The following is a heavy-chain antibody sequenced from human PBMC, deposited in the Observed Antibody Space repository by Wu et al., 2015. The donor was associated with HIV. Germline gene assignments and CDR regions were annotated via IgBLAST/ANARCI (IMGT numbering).Heavy chain of an antibody. V-gene: IGHV1-2*02. CDR1: GYTFTGFY. CDR3: LTAIDGIVY. J-gene: IGHJ4*02. Sequence: QVQLVQSGAEVKKPGASVKVSCKASGYTFTGFYMHWVRQAPGQGPEWMGWINPQSDDTKYAQKFQGRVTMTRDTSTNTAYMELSGLTFDDTAMYYCLTAIDGIVYWGQGPLVTVSS. D-gene: IGHD5-24*01. CDR2: INPQSDDT.